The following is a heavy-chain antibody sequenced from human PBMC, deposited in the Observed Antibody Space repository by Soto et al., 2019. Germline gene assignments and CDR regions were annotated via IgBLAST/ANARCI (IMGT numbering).Heavy chain of an antibody. CDR1: GFTFSSYA. V-gene: IGHV3-23*01. D-gene: IGHD3-10*01. CDR2: ISGSGGST. J-gene: IGHJ4*02. CDR3: AAPWTYGSGKGYYFDY. Sequence: GGSLRLSCAASGFTFSSYAMSWVRQAPGKGLEWVSAISGSGGSTYYADSVKGRFTISRDNSKNTLYLQMNSLRAEDTAVYYCAAPWTYGSGKGYYFDYWGQGTLVTVSS.